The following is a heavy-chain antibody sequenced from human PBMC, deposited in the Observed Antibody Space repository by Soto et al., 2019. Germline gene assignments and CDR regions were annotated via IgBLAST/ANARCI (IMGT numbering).Heavy chain of an antibody. CDR3: ARVVFNDILTDSYWYFDL. D-gene: IGHD3-9*01. CDR1: GYSFTSYG. Sequence: QVQVVQSGAEVKKPGASVKVSCKASGYSFTSYGIDWVRQAPGQGLAWMGRISPYNGNTHYAQKVQGRVTMTTDTSTSTAYMERRSLRYDDTAVYYCARVVFNDILTDSYWYFDLWGRGALVTVST. J-gene: IGHJ2*01. CDR2: ISPYNGNT. V-gene: IGHV1-18*01.